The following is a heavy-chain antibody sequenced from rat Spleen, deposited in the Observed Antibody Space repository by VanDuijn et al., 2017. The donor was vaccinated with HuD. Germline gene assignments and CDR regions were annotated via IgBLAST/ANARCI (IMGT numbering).Heavy chain of an antibody. CDR3: ARREYGGFFGYFDY. D-gene: IGHD1-11*01. J-gene: IGHJ2*01. V-gene: IGHV5-29*01. Sequence: EVQLVESGGGLVQPGRSLKLSCAASGFTFNNYWMTWIRQAPRKGLEWVATINFDGSSTYYRDSVRGRFTVSRDNAKSTLYLQMDSLRSEDTATYYCARREYGGFFGYFDYWGQGVMVTVSS. CDR2: INFDGSST. CDR1: GFTFNNYW.